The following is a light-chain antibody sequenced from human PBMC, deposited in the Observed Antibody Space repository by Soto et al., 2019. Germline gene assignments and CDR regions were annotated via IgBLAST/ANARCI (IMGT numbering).Light chain of an antibody. CDR3: SSFAGSNNFPYV. Sequence: QYALTQPPSASLSPGHSVTISCTGTSSDAGAYDYVSWYQQHPGKAPKLMIYEINKRPSGVPDRFSGSKSGNTAFLTVSGLQAEDEADYYCSSFAGSNNFPYVFGTGTKVTAL. CDR2: EIN. V-gene: IGLV2-8*01. J-gene: IGLJ1*01. CDR1: SSDAGAYDY.